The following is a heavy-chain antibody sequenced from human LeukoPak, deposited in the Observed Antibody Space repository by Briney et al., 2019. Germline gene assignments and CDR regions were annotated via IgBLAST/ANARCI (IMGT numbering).Heavy chain of an antibody. CDR1: GYTFTSYG. CDR2: ISAYNGNT. D-gene: IGHD1-26*01. CDR3: ARDQRRWELLRYFDY. V-gene: IGHV1-18*01. Sequence: ASVKVSCKASGYTFTSYGISWVRQAPGQGLEWMGWISAYNGNTNYAQKLQGRVTMTTVTSTSTAYMELRSLRSDDTAVYYCARDQRRWELLRYFDYWGQGTLVTVSS. J-gene: IGHJ4*02.